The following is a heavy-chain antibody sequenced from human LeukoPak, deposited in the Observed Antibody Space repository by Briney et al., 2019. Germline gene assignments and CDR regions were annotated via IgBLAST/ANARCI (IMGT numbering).Heavy chain of an antibody. CDR1: GGSFSRYY. D-gene: IGHD1-1*01. Sequence: PSETLSLTCAVYGGSFSRYYWSWIRQSPGKGLEWIAEIDHRGDTNYNPSVKSRVTISVDTSKNQFSLKVRSLSAADTAVYYCARGPTISETGHFDFWGQGTLVTVSS. J-gene: IGHJ4*02. CDR2: IDHRGDT. CDR3: ARGPTISETGHFDF. V-gene: IGHV4-34*01.